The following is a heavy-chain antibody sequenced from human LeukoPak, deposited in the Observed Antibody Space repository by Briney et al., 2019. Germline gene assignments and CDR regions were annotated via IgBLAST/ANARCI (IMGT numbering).Heavy chain of an antibody. D-gene: IGHD3-9*01. CDR2: INPNSGGT. V-gene: IGHV1-2*02. CDR3: ARGLLRYFDWLTPLGY. J-gene: IGHJ4*02. CDR1: GYTFTGYY. Sequence: GASVKVSCKASGYTFTGYYMHWVRQAPGQGLEWMGWINPNSGGTNYAQKFQGRVTMTRDTSISTAYMELSRLRSDDTAVYYCARGLLRYFDWLTPLGYWGQGTLVTVSS.